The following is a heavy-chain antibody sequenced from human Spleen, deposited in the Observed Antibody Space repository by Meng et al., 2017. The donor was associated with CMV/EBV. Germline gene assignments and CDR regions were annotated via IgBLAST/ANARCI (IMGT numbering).Heavy chain of an antibody. CDR2: IKQDGSEK. CDR3: AKDSLSPIYDFWSGYYSYYYYGMDV. J-gene: IGHJ6*02. D-gene: IGHD3-3*01. Sequence: GGSLRLSCAASGFTFSNYWMNWVRQAPGKGLEWVANIKQDGSEKYYADSVKGRFTISRDNSKNTLYLQMNSLRAEDTAVYYCAKDSLSPIYDFWSGYYSYYYYGMDVWGQGTTVTVSS. V-gene: IGHV3-7*03. CDR1: GFTFSNYW.